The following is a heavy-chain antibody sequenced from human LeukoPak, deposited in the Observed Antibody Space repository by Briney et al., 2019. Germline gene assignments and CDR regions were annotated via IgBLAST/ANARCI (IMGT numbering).Heavy chain of an antibody. CDR1: GGSISSYY. V-gene: IGHV3-7*01. CDR2: IKQDGSEK. J-gene: IGHJ6*03. CDR3: ARETHYYDSSGYSPYYYYMDV. D-gene: IGHD3-22*01. Sequence: ETLSLTCTVSGGSISSYYWSWVRQAPGKGLEWVANIKQDGSEKYYVDSVKGRFTISRDNAKNSLYLQMNSLRAEDTAVYYCARETHYYDSSGYSPYYYYMDVWGKGTTVTVSS.